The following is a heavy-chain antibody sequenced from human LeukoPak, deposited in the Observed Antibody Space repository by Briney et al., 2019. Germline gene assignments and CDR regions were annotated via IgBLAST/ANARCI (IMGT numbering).Heavy chain of an antibody. V-gene: IGHV3-23*01. D-gene: IGHD5-12*01. CDR2: ISGSGGST. J-gene: IGHJ4*02. CDR1: GFTFSSYA. CDR3: AKDLKAYSGYDTYFDY. Sequence: GGSLRLSCAASGFTFSSYAMSWVRKAQGKGLEWFSAISGSGGSTYYADSVKGRFTISRDNSKNTLYPQMNSLRAEDTAVYYCAKDLKAYSGYDTYFDYWGQGTLVTVSS.